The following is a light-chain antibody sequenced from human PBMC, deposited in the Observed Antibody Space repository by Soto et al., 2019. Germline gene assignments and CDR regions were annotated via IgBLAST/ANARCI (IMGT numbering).Light chain of an antibody. CDR1: SSDVGAYNY. Sequence: QSVLTQSASVSGSPGQSITISCTGTSSDVGAYNYVSWYQQHPGKAPKLMIYDVSNRPSGVSNRFSGSKSGNTASLTISGLQAEDEADYYCSSYTSSSTTVFGGGTKLTVL. CDR3: SSYTSSSTTV. CDR2: DVS. V-gene: IGLV2-14*03. J-gene: IGLJ3*02.